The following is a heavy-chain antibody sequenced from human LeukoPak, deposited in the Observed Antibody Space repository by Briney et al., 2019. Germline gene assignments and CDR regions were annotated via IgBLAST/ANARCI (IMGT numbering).Heavy chain of an antibody. Sequence: PSETLSLTCGVYGGSVINTNWWTWVRQPPGKGLEWIGEVHLDGRTNYNPSLESRLTMSVDVSENQVPLKLTSVTAADTAVYYCAREGGFYRPLDYSGQGTLVTVSS. J-gene: IGHJ4*02. V-gene: IGHV4-4*02. CDR2: VHLDGRT. CDR3: AREGGFYRPLDY. CDR1: GGSVINTNW. D-gene: IGHD3-3*01.